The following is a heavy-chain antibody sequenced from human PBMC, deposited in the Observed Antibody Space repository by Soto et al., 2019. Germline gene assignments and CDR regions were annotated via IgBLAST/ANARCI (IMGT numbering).Heavy chain of an antibody. D-gene: IGHD1-26*01. CDR3: ARGSGSYLWWFY. Sequence: QVQLQQWGAGLLKPSETLSLTCAVYGGSFSGYYWTWIRQPPGKGLEWIGEINHGGTTHYNPSLKSRVTISVDTSKNQFSLKLSSVTAADTAVYYCARGSGSYLWWFYWGQGTLVTVSS. CDR2: INHGGTT. J-gene: IGHJ4*02. CDR1: GGSFSGYY. V-gene: IGHV4-34*01.